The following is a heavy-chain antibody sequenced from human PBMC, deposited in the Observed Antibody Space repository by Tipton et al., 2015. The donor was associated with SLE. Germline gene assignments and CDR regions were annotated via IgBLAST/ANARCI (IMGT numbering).Heavy chain of an antibody. CDR2: INHSGST. V-gene: IGHV4-34*01. J-gene: IGHJ4*02. D-gene: IGHD1-1*01. CDR1: GGSFSGYY. CDR3: ARLETGTTSNFDY. Sequence: TLSLTCTVYGGSFSGYYWSWIRQPPGKGLEWIGEINHSGSTNYNPSLKNRVTISVDTSKNQFSLKLSSVTAADTAVYYCARLETGTTSNFDYWGQGTLVTVSS.